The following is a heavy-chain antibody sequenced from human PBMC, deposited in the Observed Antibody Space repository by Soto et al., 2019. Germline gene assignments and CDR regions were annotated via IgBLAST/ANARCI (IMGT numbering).Heavy chain of an antibody. D-gene: IGHD6-13*01. CDR1: GFTFSSYA. CDR2: ISGSGGSA. Sequence: PGGSLRLSCAASGFTFSSYAMSWVRQAPGKGLEWVSAISGSGGSAYYADSVKGRFTISRDNSKDTLYLQMNSLRAEDTAVYCCRYSSSWNDDYYYGMDVWGQGTTVTVSS. V-gene: IGHV3-23*01. J-gene: IGHJ6*02. CDR3: RYSSSWNDDYYYGMDV.